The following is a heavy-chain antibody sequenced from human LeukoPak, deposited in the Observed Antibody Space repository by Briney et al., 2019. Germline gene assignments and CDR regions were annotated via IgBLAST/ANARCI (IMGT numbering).Heavy chain of an antibody. Sequence: SETLSLTCAVYGGSFSGYYWSWIRQPPGKGLEWIGEINHSGSTNYNPSLKSRVTISVDMSKHQFSLNLTSVTAADTAMYYCARLYRGYCSAGSCHTLFDYWGQGTLLTVSS. CDR2: INHSGST. D-gene: IGHD2-15*01. V-gene: IGHV4-34*01. CDR3: ARLYRGYCSAGSCHTLFDY. J-gene: IGHJ4*02. CDR1: GGSFSGYY.